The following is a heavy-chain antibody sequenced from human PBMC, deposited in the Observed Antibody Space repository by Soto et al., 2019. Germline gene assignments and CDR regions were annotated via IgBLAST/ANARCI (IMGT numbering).Heavy chain of an antibody. V-gene: IGHV3-11*01. CDR1: GFTFSDYY. D-gene: IGHD2-2*01. J-gene: IGHJ6*02. CDR3: TRVDLDLIPAARVRHYYGMDV. CDR2: ISSSGSTI. Sequence: GGSLRLSCAASGFTFSDYYMSWIRQAPGKGLEWVSYISSSGSTIYYADSVKGRFTISRDNAKNSLYLQMNSLRAADTAVYYCTRVDLDLIPAARVRHYYGMDVWGHGTTVTVSS.